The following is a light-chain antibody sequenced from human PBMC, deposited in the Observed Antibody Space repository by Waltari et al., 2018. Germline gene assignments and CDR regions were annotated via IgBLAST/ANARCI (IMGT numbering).Light chain of an antibody. V-gene: IGLV2-14*03. CDR1: NTDVGRYDS. J-gene: IGLJ2*01. CDR2: DVS. CDR3: SAYTSNITRI. Sequence: QSALTQPASVSGSPGQTITISCTGSNTDVGRYDSVSWYQQHPGKAPKLIIYDVSNRPSGVSNRFSGSKSGNTASLFISGLQAEDEADYYCSAYTSNITRIFGGGTKLTIL.